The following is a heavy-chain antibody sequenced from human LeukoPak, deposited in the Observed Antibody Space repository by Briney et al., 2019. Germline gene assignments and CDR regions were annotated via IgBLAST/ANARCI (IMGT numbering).Heavy chain of an antibody. Sequence: GSLRLSCAASGFTFSSYEINWVRQAPGKGLEWVSYISSSGSTIYYADSVKGRFTISRDNAKNSLYLQMNSLRAEDTAVYYCARLAGDGYNYEYYYYYYYMDVWGKGTTVTVSS. V-gene: IGHV3-48*03. D-gene: IGHD5-24*01. CDR1: GFTFSSYE. J-gene: IGHJ6*03. CDR2: ISSSGSTI. CDR3: ARLAGDGYNYEYYYYYYYMDV.